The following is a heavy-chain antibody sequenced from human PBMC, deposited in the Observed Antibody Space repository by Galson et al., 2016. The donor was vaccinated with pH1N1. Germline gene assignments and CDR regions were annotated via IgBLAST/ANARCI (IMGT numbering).Heavy chain of an antibody. J-gene: IGHJ4*02. V-gene: IGHV1-69-2*01. CDR2: IDPEDVEI. Sequence: VKVSCKVSGYTLTDYYIHWVQLAPGKGLQWMGVIDPEDVEIIYAERFRGRVTITADTSADTAYMELSSLTSEDTAVYYCASWDNGWYNFFDYRGQGTLVTGSS. CDR1: GYTLTDYY. D-gene: IGHD6-19*01. CDR3: ASWDNGWYNFFDY.